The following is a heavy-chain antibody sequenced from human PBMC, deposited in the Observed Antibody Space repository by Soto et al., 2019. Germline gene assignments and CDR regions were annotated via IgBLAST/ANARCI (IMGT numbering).Heavy chain of an antibody. D-gene: IGHD5-12*01. CDR2: ISSSGSFK. CDR3: ARDDLYDSTGYDS. CDR1: GFNFKDFT. Sequence: EVHLVESGGGLVKPGGSLRLSCTASGFNFKDFTMNWVRQAPGMGLEWVSSISSSGSFKYYADSMDGRFTISGDNAKNSLYLQLTSLRGEDTAVYYCARDDLYDSTGYDSWGQGTLVTVFS. J-gene: IGHJ5*02. V-gene: IGHV3-21*01.